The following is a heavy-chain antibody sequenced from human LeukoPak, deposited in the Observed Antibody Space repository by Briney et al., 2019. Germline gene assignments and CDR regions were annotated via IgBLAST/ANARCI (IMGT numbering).Heavy chain of an antibody. CDR3: ARSNSYRYYYYYYGMDV. Sequence: RSSETLSLTCTVSGGSISSYYWSWIRQPPGKGLEWIGYIYYSGSTNYNPSLKSRVTISVDTSKNQFFLKLSSVTAADTAVYYCARSNSYRYYYYYYGMDVWGQGTTVTVSS. CDR1: GGSISSYY. CDR2: IYYSGST. V-gene: IGHV4-59*08. J-gene: IGHJ6*02. D-gene: IGHD1-1*01.